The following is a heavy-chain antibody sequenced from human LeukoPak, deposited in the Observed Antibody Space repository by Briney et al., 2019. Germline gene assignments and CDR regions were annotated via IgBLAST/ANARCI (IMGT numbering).Heavy chain of an antibody. CDR3: ARFGDYGGGY. Sequence: DPGGSLRLSCAASGFTFSNHGVHWARQAPGKGLEWVAFIRYDGSNKYYADSVKGRFTISRDNSKNTLHLQMNSLRAEDTAVYYCARFGDYGGGYWGQGTLVTVSS. D-gene: IGHD4-23*01. J-gene: IGHJ4*02. CDR2: IRYDGSNK. CDR1: GFTFSNHG. V-gene: IGHV3-30*02.